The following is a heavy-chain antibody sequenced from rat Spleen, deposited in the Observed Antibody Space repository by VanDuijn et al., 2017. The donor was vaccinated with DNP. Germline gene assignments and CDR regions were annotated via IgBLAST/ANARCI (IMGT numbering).Heavy chain of an antibody. CDR1: GYSITSYY. CDR3: ARYGNTYTTMDA. CDR2: IRYTGST. Sequence: EVQLQESGPGLVKPSQSLSLTCSVTGYSITSYYWGWIRKFPGNKMEWIGHIRYTGSTSYNPSLKSRVSISRDSSKNQFFLQLNSVTTEDTATYYCARYGNTYTTMDAWGQGTSVTVSS. J-gene: IGHJ4*01. V-gene: IGHV3-1*01. D-gene: IGHD2-6*01.